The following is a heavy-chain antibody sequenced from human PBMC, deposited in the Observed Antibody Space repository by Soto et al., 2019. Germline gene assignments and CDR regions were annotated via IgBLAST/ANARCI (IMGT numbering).Heavy chain of an antibody. CDR2: IKSKTDGGTT. Sequence: EVQLVESGGGLVKPGGSLRLSCAASGFTFSNAWMNWVRQAPGKGLEWVGRIKSKTDGGTTDYAAPVKGRFTISRDDSKNTLYLQMNSLKTEDTAVYYCTTESVYYYDSSGYYSRWDWGQGTLVTVSS. CDR3: TTESVYYYDSSGYYSRWD. D-gene: IGHD3-22*01. J-gene: IGHJ4*02. CDR1: GFTFSNAW. V-gene: IGHV3-15*07.